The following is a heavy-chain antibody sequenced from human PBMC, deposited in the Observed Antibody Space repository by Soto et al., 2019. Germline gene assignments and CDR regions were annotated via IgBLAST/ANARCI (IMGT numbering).Heavy chain of an antibody. Sequence: QVQLVQSGAEVKKPGSSVKVSCKASGGTFSSYAISWVRQAPGQGLEWMGGIIPIFGTANYAQKFQGRVTITADESTSTAYMELSSLISEDTAVYYCARVGLAYCGGDCYTNWYFDLWGRGTLVTVSS. CDR2: IIPIFGTA. CDR3: ARVGLAYCGGDCYTNWYFDL. CDR1: GGTFSSYA. J-gene: IGHJ2*01. D-gene: IGHD2-21*02. V-gene: IGHV1-69*12.